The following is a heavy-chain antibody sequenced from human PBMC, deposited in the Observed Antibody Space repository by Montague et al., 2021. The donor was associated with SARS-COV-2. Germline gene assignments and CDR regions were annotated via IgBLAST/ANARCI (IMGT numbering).Heavy chain of an antibody. CDR2: IYYRGST. D-gene: IGHD5-18*01. V-gene: IGHV4-59*01. CDR3: ARGDVDTAMVYYFDY. CDR1: GGSINSSF. J-gene: IGHJ4*02. Sequence: SETLSLTCTVSGGSINSSFWSWIRQPPGKGLEWIGYIYYRGSTNYNPSLETRVTISVDPSKNQFSLKLSSVSAADTAVYYCARGDVDTAMVYYFDYWGQGTLVTVSS.